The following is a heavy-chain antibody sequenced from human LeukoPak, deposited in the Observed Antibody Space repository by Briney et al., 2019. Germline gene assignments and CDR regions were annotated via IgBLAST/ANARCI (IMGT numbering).Heavy chain of an antibody. J-gene: IGHJ4*02. CDR2: ISGSGGST. CDR1: GFTFSSYA. Sequence: GGSLRLSCAASGFTFSSYAMSWVRQAPGKGLEWASAISGSGGSTYYADSVKGRFTISRDNSKNTLYLQMSSLRAEDTAVYYCAKESGYCSGGSCYSMFDYWGQGTLVTVSS. D-gene: IGHD2-15*01. CDR3: AKESGYCSGGSCYSMFDY. V-gene: IGHV3-23*01.